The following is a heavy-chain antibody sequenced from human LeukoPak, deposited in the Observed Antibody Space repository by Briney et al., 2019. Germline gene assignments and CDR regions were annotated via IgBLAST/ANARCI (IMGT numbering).Heavy chain of an antibody. CDR2: IVVGSGNT. CDR1: GFTFTSSA. V-gene: IGHV1-58*01. Sequence: SVKVSCKASGFTFTSSAVQWVRQARGQRLDWIGWIVVGSGNTNYAQKFQERVTITRDMSTSTAYMELSSLRSEDTAVYYCAAPRGYYGSGSNYYYYMDVWGKGTTVTVSS. D-gene: IGHD3-10*01. J-gene: IGHJ6*03. CDR3: AAPRGYYGSGSNYYYYMDV.